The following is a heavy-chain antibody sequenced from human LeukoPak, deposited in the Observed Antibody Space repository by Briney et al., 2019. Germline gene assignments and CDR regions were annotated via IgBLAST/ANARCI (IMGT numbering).Heavy chain of an antibody. Sequence: SETLSLTCTVSGGSISSYYWSWIRQPPGKGLEWIGYIYYSGSTNYNPSLKSRVTISVDTSKNQFSLKLSSVTAADTAAYYCARVVVVVPAAILDYYYYYMDVWGKGTTVTVSS. D-gene: IGHD2-2*02. J-gene: IGHJ6*03. CDR2: IYYSGST. V-gene: IGHV4-59*01. CDR3: ARVVVVVPAAILDYYYYYMDV. CDR1: GGSISSYY.